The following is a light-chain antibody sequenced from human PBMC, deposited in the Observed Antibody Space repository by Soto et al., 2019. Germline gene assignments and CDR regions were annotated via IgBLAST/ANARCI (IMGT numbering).Light chain of an antibody. J-gene: IGKJ1*01. CDR2: GAS. CDR3: LQDYNFPWT. V-gene: IGKV1-6*01. Sequence: AIQMTQSPSSLSASVGYRVTITCRASQGIGDELGWYQQKPGKAPRLLIYGASTLQSGVPSRFSGSGSGTDFTLTISSLQPEDFATYFCLQDYNFPWTFGQGTKVDIK. CDR1: QGIGDE.